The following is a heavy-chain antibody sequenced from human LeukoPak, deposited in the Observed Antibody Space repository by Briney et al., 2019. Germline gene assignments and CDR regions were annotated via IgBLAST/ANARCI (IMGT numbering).Heavy chain of an antibody. CDR2: ISGSGGST. Sequence: SGGSLRLSCAASGFTFSIYAMRWVRQAPGKGLEWVSAISGSGGSTYYADSVKGRFTISRDNSKNTLYLQMNSLRAEDTAVYYCASTVYGDFPDAFDIWGRGTMVTVSS. D-gene: IGHD4-17*01. J-gene: IGHJ3*02. CDR1: GFTFSIYA. CDR3: ASTVYGDFPDAFDI. V-gene: IGHV3-23*01.